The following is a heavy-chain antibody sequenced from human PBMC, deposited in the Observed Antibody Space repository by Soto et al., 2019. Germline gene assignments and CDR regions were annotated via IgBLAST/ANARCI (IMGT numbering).Heavy chain of an antibody. CDR2: ISGSGDST. CDR3: ARDLAISGWYYFQH. D-gene: IGHD6-19*01. CDR1: GFTFSSYA. J-gene: IGHJ1*01. V-gene: IGHV3-23*01. Sequence: EVQLLESGGGLVQPGGSLRLSCAASGFTFSSYAMNWVRQAPGKGLEWVSAISGSGDSTYYADSVKGRFTISRDNSKNTLYLQMNSLRAEDTAVYFCARDLAISGWYYFQHWGQGTLVTVSS.